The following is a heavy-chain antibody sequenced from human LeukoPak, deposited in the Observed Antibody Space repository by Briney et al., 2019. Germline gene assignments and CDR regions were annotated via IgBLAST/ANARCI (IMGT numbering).Heavy chain of an antibody. Sequence: SETLSLTCSVSGGSISSYYWSWIRQPAGKGRGWIGRIYTTGNTDYNPSLKRRVTMSVDTSKNQFSLNLSSVTAADTAVYYCARDARGWSGFDYWGQGTLVTVSS. CDR1: GGSISSYY. J-gene: IGHJ4*02. CDR2: IYTTGNT. CDR3: ARDARGWSGFDY. V-gene: IGHV4-4*07. D-gene: IGHD3-3*01.